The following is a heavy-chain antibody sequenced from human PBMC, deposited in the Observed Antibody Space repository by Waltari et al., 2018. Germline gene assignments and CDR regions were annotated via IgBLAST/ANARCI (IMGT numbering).Heavy chain of an antibody. J-gene: IGHJ3*02. V-gene: IGHV4-38-2*01. Sequence: VQLLESGGGLVQPGGSLRLSCAASGFTFSSYAMSWVRQAPGKGLEWIGGIYYSGSTYYNPSLKSRVTISVDTSKNQFSLKLSSVTAADKAVYYCAGRRVYDSSGPPRPVDIWGQGTMVTVSS. CDR1: GFTFSSYA. D-gene: IGHD3-22*01. CDR2: IYYSGST. CDR3: AGRRVYDSSGPPRPVDI.